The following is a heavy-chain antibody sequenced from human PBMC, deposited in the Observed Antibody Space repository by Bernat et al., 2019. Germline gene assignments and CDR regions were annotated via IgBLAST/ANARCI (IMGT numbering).Heavy chain of an antibody. D-gene: IGHD6-6*01. J-gene: IGHJ1*01. V-gene: IGHV3-30*01. Sequence: QVQLVESGGGVVQPGRSLRLSCAASGFTFSSYAMHWVRQAPGKGLEWVAVISYDGSNKYYADSVKGRFTISRDNSKNTLYLQMNSLRAEDTAVYYCARYGQLLQYFQHWGQGTLVTVSS. CDR3: ARYGQLLQYFQH. CDR2: ISYDGSNK. CDR1: GFTFSSYA.